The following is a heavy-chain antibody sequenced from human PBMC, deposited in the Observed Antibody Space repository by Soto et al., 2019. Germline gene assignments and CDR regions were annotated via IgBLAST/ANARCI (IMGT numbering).Heavy chain of an antibody. CDR1: EGSISSYY. CDR2: IYYSGST. J-gene: IGHJ5*02. Sequence: ASETLSLTSSVAEGSISSYYWSWIRQPPGKGLEWIGSIYYSGSTYYNPSLKSRVTISVDTSKNQFSLKLSSVTAADTAVYYCARSGHCSSTSCYNTIYNWFDPWGQGTLVTVSS. V-gene: IGHV4-59*05. CDR3: ARSGHCSSTSCYNTIYNWFDP. D-gene: IGHD2-2*02.